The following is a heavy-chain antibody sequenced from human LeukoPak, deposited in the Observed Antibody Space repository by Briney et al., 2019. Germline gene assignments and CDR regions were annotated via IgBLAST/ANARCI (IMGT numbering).Heavy chain of an antibody. J-gene: IGHJ4*02. CDR2: ISAISGST. Sequence: GGSLRLSCAASGFTFSSYGMSWVRQAPGKGLEWVSTISAISGSTYFADPVKGRFTISRDNARNSLYLQMNSLRAEDTAIYYCASQDSGGYDGPVDYWGQGTLVTVSS. CDR3: ASQDSGGYDGPVDY. CDR1: GFTFSSYG. D-gene: IGHD5-12*01. V-gene: IGHV3-23*01.